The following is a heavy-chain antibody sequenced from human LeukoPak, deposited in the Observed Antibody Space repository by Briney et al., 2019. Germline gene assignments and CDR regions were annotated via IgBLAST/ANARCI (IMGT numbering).Heavy chain of an antibody. Sequence: GGSLRLSCAASGFTFSSYSMNWVRQAPGKGLEWVSSISSSSSYIYYADSVKGRFTISRDNAKNSLYLQMNSLRAEDTAVYYCARGPSQYYDILTGYPDWYLDLWGRGTLVTVSS. CDR3: ARGPSQYYDILTGYPDWYLDL. CDR1: GFTFSSYS. D-gene: IGHD3-9*01. V-gene: IGHV3-21*01. CDR2: ISSSSSYI. J-gene: IGHJ2*01.